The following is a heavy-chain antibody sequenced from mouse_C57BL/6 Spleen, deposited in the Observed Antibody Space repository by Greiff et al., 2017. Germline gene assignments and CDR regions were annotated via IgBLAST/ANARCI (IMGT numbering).Heavy chain of an antibody. CDR3: AKCSGLARDGYSFDS. Sequence: VQLQQSGPVLVQPGASVKMSCQASGYTFTDYYMNWVQQSPGKSLEWIGVINPYDGGTSYTPKFKGKATFTVDKSSNTAYMELNSLTSEDAAVYYCAKCSGLARDGYSFDSWGQGTSDTVSS. J-gene: IGHJ2*02. D-gene: IGHD2-14*01. CDR1: GYTFTDYY. V-gene: IGHV1-19*01. CDR2: INPYDGGT.